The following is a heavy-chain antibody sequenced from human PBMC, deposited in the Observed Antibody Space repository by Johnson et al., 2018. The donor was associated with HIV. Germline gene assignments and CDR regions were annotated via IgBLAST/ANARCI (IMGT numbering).Heavy chain of an antibody. CDR3: ARPPYSGSYYDAFDI. CDR1: GFTFSSYW. Sequence: VQLVESGGGLVQPGGSLRLSCAASGFTFSSYWMSWVRQAPGKGLEWVANINQDGSEKHYVDSVKGRFTISRDNAKKSLYLQMNSLRAEDTAVYYCARPPYSGSYYDAFDIWGQGTMVTVSS. D-gene: IGHD1-26*01. V-gene: IGHV3-7*01. J-gene: IGHJ3*02. CDR2: INQDGSEK.